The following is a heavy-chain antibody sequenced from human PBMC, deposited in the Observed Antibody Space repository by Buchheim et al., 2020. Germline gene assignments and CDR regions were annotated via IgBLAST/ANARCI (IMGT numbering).Heavy chain of an antibody. CDR3: VKTMGAIDFDF. CDR2: ISSSGGGT. D-gene: IGHD1-26*01. CDR1: GFKFDGFS. V-gene: IGHV3-23*01. Sequence: EVQLLDSGGGLVQPGGSLRLSCAASGFKFDGFSMTWVRQAPGKGLKWVSTISSSGGGTYYADSVKGRFTISQENSKNTVYLQMNRRRAEDSAIYCCVKTMGAIDFDFWGQGT. J-gene: IGHJ4*02.